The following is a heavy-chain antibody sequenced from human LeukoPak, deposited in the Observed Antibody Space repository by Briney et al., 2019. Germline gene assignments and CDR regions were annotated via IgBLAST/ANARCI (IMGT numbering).Heavy chain of an antibody. CDR1: GYTFTGYY. D-gene: IGHD3-10*01. CDR3: ARDPFGITMVRGVIIIAPYFDY. J-gene: IGHJ4*02. V-gene: IGHV1-2*02. Sequence: ASVKVSCKASGYTFTGYYMHWVRQALGQGLEWMGWINPNSGGTNYAQKFQGRVTMTRDTSISTAYMELSRLRSDDTAVYYCARDPFGITMVRGVIIIAPYFDYWGQGTLVTVSS. CDR2: INPNSGGT.